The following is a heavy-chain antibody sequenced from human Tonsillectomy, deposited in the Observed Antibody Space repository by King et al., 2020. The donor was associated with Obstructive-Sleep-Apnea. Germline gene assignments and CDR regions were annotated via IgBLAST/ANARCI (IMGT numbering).Heavy chain of an antibody. D-gene: IGHD2/OR15-2a*01. Sequence: VQLVESGGGLFQPGRTLRLSCAASGFTFRSYGLTWFRQAPGKGLEWVALICYDGGKKYYADSLKGRFTISRDNSKNTLYLQMNSLRGEDTDVYYCARGFYDTNPYLEGDALDIWGQGTMVTVSS. J-gene: IGHJ3*02. CDR3: ARGFYDTNPYLEGDALDI. V-gene: IGHV3-33*01. CDR2: ICYDGGKK. CDR1: GFTFRSYG.